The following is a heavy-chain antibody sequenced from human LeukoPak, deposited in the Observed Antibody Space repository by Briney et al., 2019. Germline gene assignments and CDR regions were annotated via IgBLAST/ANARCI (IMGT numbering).Heavy chain of an antibody. Sequence: PGGTLRLSCAASGFTFSSCSMNWVRQAPGKGLEWVTYIRNSSSTIYYADSVKGRFTVSRDNAKNSLYRQMNSLRDEDTAVYYCARDEWQRGLDCWGQGTLVTVSS. CDR3: ARDEWQRGLDC. J-gene: IGHJ4*02. CDR2: IRNSSSTI. V-gene: IGHV3-48*02. CDR1: GFTFSSCS. D-gene: IGHD1-1*01.